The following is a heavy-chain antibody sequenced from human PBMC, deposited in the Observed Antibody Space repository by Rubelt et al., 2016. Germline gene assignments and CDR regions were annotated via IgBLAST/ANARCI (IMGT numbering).Heavy chain of an antibody. D-gene: IGHD3-22*01. V-gene: IGHV4-34*11. J-gene: IGHJ4*02. CDR1: GGSFSGYY. CDR3: ARSLHDSSGYHIDY. CDR2: IYYSGST. Sequence: QVQLQQWGAGLLKPSETLSLTCAVYGGSFSGYYWSWIRQPPGKGLEWIGYIYYSGSTNYNPSLKSRVTISVDTSKNQFSLKLSSVTAADTAVYYCARSLHDSSGYHIDYWGQGTLVTVSS.